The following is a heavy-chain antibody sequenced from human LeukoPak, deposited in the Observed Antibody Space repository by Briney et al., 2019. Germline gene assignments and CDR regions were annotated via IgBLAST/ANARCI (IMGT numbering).Heavy chain of an antibody. CDR1: GGSISSSSYY. J-gene: IGHJ4*02. CDR2: IYYSGST. D-gene: IGHD5-24*01. Sequence: SETLSLTCTVSGGSISSSSYYWGWIRQPPGKGLEWIGSIYYSGSTYYNPSLKSRVTISVDTSKNQFSLKLSSVTAADTAVYYCARDTRSSYLQYYFDYWGQGTLVTVPS. V-gene: IGHV4-39*07. CDR3: ARDTRSSYLQYYFDY.